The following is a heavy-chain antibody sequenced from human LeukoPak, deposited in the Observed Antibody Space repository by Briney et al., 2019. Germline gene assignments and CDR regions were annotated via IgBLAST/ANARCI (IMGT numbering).Heavy chain of an antibody. V-gene: IGHV4-30-2*01. CDR3: ARGLRGLSKPFDP. CDR2: IYHSGST. D-gene: IGHD3-10*01. CDR1: GGSISSGGYS. Sequence: PSETLSLTCAVSGGSISSGGYSWSWIRQPPGKGLEWIGYIYHSGSTYYNPSLKSRVTISVDRSKNQFSLKLSSVTAADTAVYYCARGLRGLSKPFDPWGQGTLVTVSS. J-gene: IGHJ5*02.